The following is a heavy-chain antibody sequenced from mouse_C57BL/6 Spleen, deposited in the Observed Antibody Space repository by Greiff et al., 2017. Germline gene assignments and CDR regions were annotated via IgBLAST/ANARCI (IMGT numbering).Heavy chain of an antibody. CDR3: ASGDGYSYWYFDV. CDR1: GYAFSSSW. V-gene: IGHV1-82*01. Sequence: VQLQQSGPELVKPGASVKISCKASGYAFSSSWMNWVKQRPGKGLEWIGRIYPGDGDTNYNGKFKGKATLTADKSSSTAYMQLSSLTSEDSAVYFCASGDGYSYWYFDVWGTGTTVTVSS. D-gene: IGHD2-3*01. CDR2: IYPGDGDT. J-gene: IGHJ1*03.